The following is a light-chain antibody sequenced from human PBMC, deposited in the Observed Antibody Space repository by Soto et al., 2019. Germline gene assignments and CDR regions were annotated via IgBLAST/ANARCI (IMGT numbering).Light chain of an antibody. CDR3: VQGTQWPRGT. J-gene: IGKJ5*01. Sequence: DVLMTQSPLSLPVTLGQPSSISCRSSQRLVYSDGNTYVNWFQQRPDQSPRRLVYKVSNRDTGVQDRLGGSRSCSYLSLKISRVEAEDVGVKYWVQGTQWPRGTFGHGTRVESK. V-gene: IGKV2-30*01. CDR2: KVS. CDR1: QRLVYSDGNTY.